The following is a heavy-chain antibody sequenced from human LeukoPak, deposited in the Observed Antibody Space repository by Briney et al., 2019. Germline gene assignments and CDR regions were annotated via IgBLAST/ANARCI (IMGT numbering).Heavy chain of an antibody. CDR2: IKQDGSEK. D-gene: IGHD1-26*01. V-gene: IGHV3-7*01. CDR3: AKDGGSYSFDY. Sequence: GGSLRLSCAASGLTFSSYWMSWVRQAPGKGLEWVANIKQDGSEKYYVDSVKGRFTISRDNSKNTLYLQMNSLRAEDTAVYYCAKDGGSYSFDYWGQGTLVTVS. CDR1: GLTFSSYW. J-gene: IGHJ4*02.